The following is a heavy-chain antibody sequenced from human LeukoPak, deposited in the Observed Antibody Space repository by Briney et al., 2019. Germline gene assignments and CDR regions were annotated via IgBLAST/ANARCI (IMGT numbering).Heavy chain of an antibody. J-gene: IGHJ5*02. V-gene: IGHV4-59*11. Sequence: SETLSLTCTVSGGSIRSHYWSWIRQPPGKGLEWIAYKYWSGTTNDNPSLKSRVTISVDTSKNQFSLNLSSVTAADPAGNFCPGGTQYGDKPDWLNPGARGNLAPVSS. CDR3: PGGTQYGDKPDWLNP. D-gene: IGHD2-21*02. CDR1: GGSIRSHY. CDR2: KYWSGTT.